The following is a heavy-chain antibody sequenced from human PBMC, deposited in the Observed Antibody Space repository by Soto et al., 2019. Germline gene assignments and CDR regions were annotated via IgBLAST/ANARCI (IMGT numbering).Heavy chain of an antibody. V-gene: IGHV3-64D*06. Sequence: GGSLRLSCSASGFIFSESTVYWVRQFPGKGLEAISALSTSGRSTYYADSVKDRFTISRDNSKNTLFLQMGSLRPEDTAIYYCVKQAHGLDGVAFDYWGQGTQVTVSS. CDR1: GFIFSEST. CDR3: VKQAHGLDGVAFDY. J-gene: IGHJ4*02. D-gene: IGHD2-15*01. CDR2: LSTSGRST.